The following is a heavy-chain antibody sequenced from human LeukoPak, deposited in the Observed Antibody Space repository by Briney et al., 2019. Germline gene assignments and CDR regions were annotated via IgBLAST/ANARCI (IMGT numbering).Heavy chain of an antibody. CDR1: GYSFTSYW. V-gene: IGHV5-51*01. D-gene: IGHD3-22*01. CDR3: ARHSYYYDSSGHFTCDH. J-gene: IGHJ4*02. CDR2: IYPGDSDT. Sequence: GESLKISCKGSGYSFTSYWIGWVRQMPGKGLEWMGIIYPGDSDTRYSPSFQGQVTISADKSSSTAYLQWSSLKASDTAMYYCARHSYYYDSSGHFTCDHWGQGTLVTVSS.